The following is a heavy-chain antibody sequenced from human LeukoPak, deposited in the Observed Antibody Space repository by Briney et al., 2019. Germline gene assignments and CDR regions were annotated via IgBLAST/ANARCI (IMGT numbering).Heavy chain of an antibody. CDR2: IYTSGST. CDR3: ARGAYYGSGSLYFDY. CDR1: GGSISSYY. V-gene: IGHV4-4*07. Sequence: SETLSLTCTVSGGSISSYYWSWIRQPAGKGLEYIGRIYTSGSTHYNPSLKSRVTMSVDTSNNQFSLKLSSVTAADTAVYYCARGAYYGSGSLYFDYWGQGTLVTVSS. J-gene: IGHJ4*02. D-gene: IGHD3-10*01.